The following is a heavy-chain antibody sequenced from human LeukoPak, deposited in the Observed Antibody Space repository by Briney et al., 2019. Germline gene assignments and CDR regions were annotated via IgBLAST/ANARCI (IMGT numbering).Heavy chain of an antibody. D-gene: IGHD6-19*01. J-gene: IGHJ4*02. CDR2: ISSSSSYT. CDR3: ARVVAVAGPDNYYFDY. V-gene: IGHV3-11*05. CDR1: GFIFRDYY. Sequence: GGSLRLSRVASGFIFRDYYMSWIRQAPGKGLEWVSYISSSSSYTNYADSVKGRFTISRDNAKNSLYLQMNSLRAEDTAVYYCARVVAVAGPDNYYFDYWGQGTLVTVSS.